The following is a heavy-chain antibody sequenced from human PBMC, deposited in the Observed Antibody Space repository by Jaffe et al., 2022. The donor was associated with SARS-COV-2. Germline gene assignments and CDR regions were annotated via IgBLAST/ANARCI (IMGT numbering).Heavy chain of an antibody. CDR1: GFTFSGYW. Sequence: EVQLVESGGGLVQPGGSLRLSCVASGFTFSGYWMHWVRQAPGKGLVWVSRVNSDGSGTTYADSVEGRFTISRDNAKNTLNLQMNSLRVDDTGVYYCVREIEAAGFYYGMDVWGQGTTVTVSS. D-gene: IGHD6-13*01. V-gene: IGHV3-74*01. CDR2: VNSDGSGT. J-gene: IGHJ6*02. CDR3: VREIEAAGFYYGMDV.